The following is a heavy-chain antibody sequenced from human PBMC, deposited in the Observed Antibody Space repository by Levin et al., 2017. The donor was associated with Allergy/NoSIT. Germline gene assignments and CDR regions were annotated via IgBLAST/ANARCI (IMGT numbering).Heavy chain of an antibody. CDR3: ARGGLYGLNY. CDR2: INHSGST. CDR1: GGSFSGYY. D-gene: IGHD3-10*01. Sequence: SETLSLTCAVYGGSFSGYYWSWIRQPPGKGLEWIGEINHSGSTNYNPSLKSRITISVDTSKNQFSLKLSSVTAADTAVYYCARGGLYGLNYWGQGTLVTVSS. V-gene: IGHV4-34*01. J-gene: IGHJ4*02.